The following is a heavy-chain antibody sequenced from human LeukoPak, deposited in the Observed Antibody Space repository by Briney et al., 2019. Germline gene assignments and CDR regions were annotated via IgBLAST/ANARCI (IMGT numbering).Heavy chain of an antibody. J-gene: IGHJ4*02. V-gene: IGHV3-7*01. D-gene: IGHD6-13*01. CDR2: IKQDGSEK. CDR1: GFTFSSYW. Sequence: QSGGSLRLSCAASGFTFSSYWMSWVRQAPGKGLEWVANIKQDGSEKYYVDSVKGRFTISRDNAKNSLYLQMNSLRAEDTAVYYCARAPYSSSWLGALFDYWGQGTLVTVSS. CDR3: ARAPYSSSWLGALFDY.